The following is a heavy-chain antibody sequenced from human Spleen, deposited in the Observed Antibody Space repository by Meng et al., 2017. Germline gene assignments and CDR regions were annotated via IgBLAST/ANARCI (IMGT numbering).Heavy chain of an antibody. Sequence: ASVKVSCKPSRYNFPDYYIHWVRRAPGQGLEWMGRINPKSGDTHYAQKFQARVTMTGDTSISTAYMELSGLRSDDTAMYYCARDEDISAAGKLFGYYWGQGTLVTVSS. J-gene: IGHJ4*02. CDR1: RYNFPDYY. CDR3: ARDEDISAAGKLFGYY. V-gene: IGHV1-2*06. CDR2: INPKSGDT. D-gene: IGHD6-25*01.